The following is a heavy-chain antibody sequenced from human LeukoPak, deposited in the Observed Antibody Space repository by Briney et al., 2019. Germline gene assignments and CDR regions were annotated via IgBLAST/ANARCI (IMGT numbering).Heavy chain of an antibody. CDR1: GYTLTELS. J-gene: IGHJ4*02. CDR3: ARGYGSGSLFDY. D-gene: IGHD3-10*01. Sequence: ASVKVSCKVSGYTLTELSMHWVRQAPGKGLEWMGGFDPEDGETIYAQKFQGRVTMTEDTSTDTAYMELSSLRSEDTAVYYCARGYGSGSLFDYWGQGTLVTVSS. CDR2: FDPEDGET. V-gene: IGHV1-24*01.